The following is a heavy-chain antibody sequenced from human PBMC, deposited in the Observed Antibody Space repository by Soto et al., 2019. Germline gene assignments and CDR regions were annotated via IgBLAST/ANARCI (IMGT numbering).Heavy chain of an antibody. CDR3: ARGGSSWYFDY. CDR2: ISYDGSNK. CDR1: GFTFSSYA. J-gene: IGHJ4*02. D-gene: IGHD6-13*01. Sequence: QVQLVESGGGVVQPGRSLRLSCAASGFTFSSYAMHWVRQAPDKGLEWVAVISYDGSNKYYADSVKGRFTISRDNSKNTLYLQMNSLRAEDTAVYYCARGGSSWYFDYWGQGTLVTVSS. V-gene: IGHV3-30-3*01.